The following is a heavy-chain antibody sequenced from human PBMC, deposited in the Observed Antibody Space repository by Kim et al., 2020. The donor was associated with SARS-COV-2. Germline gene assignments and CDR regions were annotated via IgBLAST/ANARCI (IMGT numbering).Heavy chain of an antibody. D-gene: IGHD6-13*01. CDR3: AKSNGYSSSWGFDP. Sequence: DSVKGRLPISRDNAKNSLYLQMNSLRAEDTAVYYCAKSNGYSSSWGFDPWGQGTLVTVSS. V-gene: IGHV3-21*01. J-gene: IGHJ5*02.